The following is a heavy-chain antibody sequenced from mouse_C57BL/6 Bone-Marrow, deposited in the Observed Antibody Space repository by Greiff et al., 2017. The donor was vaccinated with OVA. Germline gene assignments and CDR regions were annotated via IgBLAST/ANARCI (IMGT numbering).Heavy chain of an antibody. CDR1: GYTFTEYT. V-gene: IGHV1-62-2*01. Sequence: QVQLKESGSELVKPGASVKLSCKASGYTFTEYTIHWVKQRSGQGLEWIGWFYPGSGSIKYNEKFKDKATLTADKSSSTVYMELSRLTSEDSAVYFCARPDHGYYAMDYWGQGTSVTVSS. J-gene: IGHJ4*01. CDR2: FYPGSGSI. CDR3: ARPDHGYYAMDY.